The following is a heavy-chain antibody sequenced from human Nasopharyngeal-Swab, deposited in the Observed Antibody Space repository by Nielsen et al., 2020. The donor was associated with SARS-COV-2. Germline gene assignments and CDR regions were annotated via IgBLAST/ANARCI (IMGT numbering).Heavy chain of an antibody. V-gene: IGHV3-33*06. J-gene: IGHJ5*02. Sequence: WIRQPPGKGPEWVAVIYHDGSQEYVADSVEGRFTISRDNSKNTLSLQMNSLRVEDTAVYYCAKYAHYDFLSGYHLGWFDPWGQGTLVTVSS. CDR3: AKYAHYDFLSGYHLGWFDP. CDR2: IYHDGSQE. D-gene: IGHD3-3*01.